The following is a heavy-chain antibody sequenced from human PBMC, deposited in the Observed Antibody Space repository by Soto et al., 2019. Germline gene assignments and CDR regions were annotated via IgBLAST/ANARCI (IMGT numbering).Heavy chain of an antibody. V-gene: IGHV3-11*01. CDR3: AKDRSIDTVAGTQVDAFDI. CDR1: GFTFSDYY. CDR2: ISSSGSSI. D-gene: IGHD6-19*01. Sequence: GGSLRLSCAASGFTFSDYYMSWIRQAPGKGLEWVSDISSSGSSIYYADSVKGRFTISRDNSKNTLYLQMNSLRAEDTAVYYCAKDRSIDTVAGTQVDAFDIWGQGTMVTVSS. J-gene: IGHJ3*02.